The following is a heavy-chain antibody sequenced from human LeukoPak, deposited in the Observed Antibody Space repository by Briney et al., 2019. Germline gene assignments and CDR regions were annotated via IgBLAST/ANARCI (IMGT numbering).Heavy chain of an antibody. J-gene: IGHJ4*02. Sequence: GRSLRLSCAASGFTFSSYAMHWVRQAPGKGLEWVAVISYDGSNKYYADSVKGRFTISRDNSKNTLYLQMNSLRAEDTAVYYCARAYSSGYGYFDYWGQGTLVTVSS. CDR1: GFTFSSYA. D-gene: IGHD3-22*01. V-gene: IGHV3-30-3*01. CDR2: ISYDGSNK. CDR3: ARAYSSGYGYFDY.